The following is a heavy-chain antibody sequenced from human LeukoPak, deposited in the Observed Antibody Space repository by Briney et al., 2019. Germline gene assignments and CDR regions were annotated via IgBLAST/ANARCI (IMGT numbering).Heavy chain of an antibody. J-gene: IGHJ3*02. CDR2: IYTSGST. Sequence: PSETLSLTCTVSGGSISSYYWSWIRQPAGKGLEWIGRIYTSGSTNYNPSLKSRVTISVDTSKNQFSLKLSSVTAADTAVYYCASSGDPLGLRWVGGAFDIWGQGTMVTVSS. V-gene: IGHV4-4*07. D-gene: IGHD5-12*01. CDR3: ASSGDPLGLRWVGGAFDI. CDR1: GGSISSYY.